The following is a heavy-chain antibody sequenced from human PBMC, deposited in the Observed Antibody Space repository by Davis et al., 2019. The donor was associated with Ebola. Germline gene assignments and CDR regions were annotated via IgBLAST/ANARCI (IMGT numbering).Heavy chain of an antibody. D-gene: IGHD3-3*01. CDR2: IYYSGST. J-gene: IGHJ6*02. CDR1: GGSISSYY. V-gene: IGHV4-59*08. CDR3: ARHDPARTIFGVVYDYYYYYGMDV. Sequence: SETLSLTCTVSGGSISSYYWSWIRQPPGTGLEWIGYIYYSGSTNYNPSLKSRVTISVDTSKNQFSLKLSSVTAADTAVYYCARHDPARTIFGVVYDYYYYYGMDVWGQGTTVTVSS.